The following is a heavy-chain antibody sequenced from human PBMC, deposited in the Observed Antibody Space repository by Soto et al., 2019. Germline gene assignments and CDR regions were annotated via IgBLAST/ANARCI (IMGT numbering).Heavy chain of an antibody. J-gene: IGHJ5*02. V-gene: IGHV4-34*01. Sequence: PSETLSLTCAVYGGSFSGYYWSWIRQPPGKGLEWIGEINHSGSTNYNPSLKSRVTISVDTSKNQFSLKLSSVTAADTAVYYCARGPRGNYGSVRNWFDPWGQGTLVTVSS. CDR3: ARGPRGNYGSVRNWFDP. CDR1: GGSFSGYY. CDR2: INHSGST. D-gene: IGHD3-10*01.